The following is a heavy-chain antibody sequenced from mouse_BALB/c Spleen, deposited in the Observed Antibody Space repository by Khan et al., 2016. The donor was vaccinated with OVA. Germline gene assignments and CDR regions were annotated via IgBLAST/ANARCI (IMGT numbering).Heavy chain of an antibody. Sequence: EVELVESGGDLVKPGGSLNLSCEASGFTFSSYGMSWLRQTPDKRLEWVATISNGGSYTYYPDSVKGRLTMSRDNAQNTLYLQMSSLKSEDTAMYYSARHRFTTPTAWFAYWGQGTLVTVSA. CDR1: GFTFSSYG. CDR3: ARHRFTTPTAWFAY. V-gene: IGHV5-6*01. D-gene: IGHD1-2*01. J-gene: IGHJ3*01. CDR2: ISNGGSYT.